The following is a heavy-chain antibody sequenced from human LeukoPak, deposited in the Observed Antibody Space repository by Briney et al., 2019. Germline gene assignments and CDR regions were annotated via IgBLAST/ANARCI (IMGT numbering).Heavy chain of an antibody. CDR1: GFTFSSYA. J-gene: IGHJ5*02. Sequence: PGGSLRLSCAASGFTFSSYAMHWVRQAPGRGLEWVAVISYDGSNKYYADSVKGRLTISRDDSKKTLYLQMNSLRAEDTAVYYCAREGQPYNWFDPWGQGTLVTVSS. CDR3: AREGQPYNWFDP. CDR2: ISYDGSNK. V-gene: IGHV3-30*01. D-gene: IGHD6-13*01.